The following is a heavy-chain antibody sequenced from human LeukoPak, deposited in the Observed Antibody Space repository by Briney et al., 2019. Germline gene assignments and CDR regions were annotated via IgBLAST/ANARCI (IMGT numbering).Heavy chain of an antibody. CDR3: AKDFRSSTSCYDY. D-gene: IGHD2-2*01. CDR1: GFTFSNYG. Sequence: GGSLRLSCAASGFTFSNYGMHWVRQAPGKGLEWVAFIRYDGSNKYYADSVKGRFTISRDNSKNTLYLQMSSLRTEDTAVYYCAKDFRSSTSCYDYWGQGTRATVSS. J-gene: IGHJ4*02. CDR2: IRYDGSNK. V-gene: IGHV3-30*02.